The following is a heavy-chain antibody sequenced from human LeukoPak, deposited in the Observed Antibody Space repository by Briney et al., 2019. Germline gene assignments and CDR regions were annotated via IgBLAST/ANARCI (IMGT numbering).Heavy chain of an antibody. Sequence: SETLSLTCAVYGGSFSGYYWSWIRQPPGKGLEWIGEINHSGSTDYNPSLKSRVTISVDTSKNQFSLKLSSVTAADTAVYYCARGLRGYSYGQAGRDYWGQGTLVTVSS. J-gene: IGHJ4*02. CDR3: ARGLRGYSYGQAGRDY. CDR1: GGSFSGYY. V-gene: IGHV4-34*01. D-gene: IGHD5-18*01. CDR2: INHSGST.